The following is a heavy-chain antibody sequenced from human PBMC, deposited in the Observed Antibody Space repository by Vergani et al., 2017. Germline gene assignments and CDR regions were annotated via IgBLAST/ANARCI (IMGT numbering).Heavy chain of an antibody. CDR2: IYYSGST. J-gene: IGHJ6*02. V-gene: IGHV4-59*12. Sequence: QVQLQESGPGLVKPSETLSLTCTVSGGSISSYYWSWIRQPPGKGLEWIGYIYYSGSTNYNPALKSRVTISVDTSKNQCSLKLSSVTSADTAVYYCARGMPPNYDFWSGAYYYYYGMDVWGQGTTVTVSS. CDR1: GGSISSYY. D-gene: IGHD3-3*01. CDR3: ARGMPPNYDFWSGAYYYYYGMDV.